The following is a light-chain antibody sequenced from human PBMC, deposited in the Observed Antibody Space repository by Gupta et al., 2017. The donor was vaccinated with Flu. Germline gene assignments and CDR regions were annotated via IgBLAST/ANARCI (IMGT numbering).Light chain of an antibody. CDR3: QVWYSSSSNHRGV. V-gene: IGLV3-21*02. Sequence: SYVLTQPPSVSVAPGQTARITCGENNIGRKSVHWYQQKPGQAPVLFVYDDSDRPSGLPERFPGSNSGNTAALIISRVEAGDEADYYCQVWYSSSSNHRGVFGGGTKLTVL. J-gene: IGLJ2*01. CDR1: NIGRKS. CDR2: DDS.